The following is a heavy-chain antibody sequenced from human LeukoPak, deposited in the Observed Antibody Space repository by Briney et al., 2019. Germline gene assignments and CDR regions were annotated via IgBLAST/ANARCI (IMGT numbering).Heavy chain of an antibody. CDR2: ISSSGKYI. V-gene: IGHV3-11*01. Sequence: GGSLRLSCAASGFTFSDYYMTWIRQAPGKGLVWVSYISSSGKYIYYADSVKGRFTTSRDNAKNSLYLQMNSLRAEDSAVYYCARSHLYDSSGLPGSYWGQGALVTVSS. CDR1: GFTFSDYY. J-gene: IGHJ4*02. D-gene: IGHD3-22*01. CDR3: ARSHLYDSSGLPGSY.